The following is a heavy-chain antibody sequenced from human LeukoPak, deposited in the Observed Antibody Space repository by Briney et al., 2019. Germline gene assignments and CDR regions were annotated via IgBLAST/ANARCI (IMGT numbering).Heavy chain of an antibody. D-gene: IGHD2-2*01. Sequence: PGGSLRLSCAASGFTFSDYYMSWIRQAPGKGLEWVSYITSSGSTIYYADSVKGRFTISRDNAKNSLYLQMNSLRAEDTAVYYFARDSRYYYYYYYMDVWGKGTTVTVSS. V-gene: IGHV3-11*01. CDR1: GFTFSDYY. CDR2: ITSSGSTI. J-gene: IGHJ6*03. CDR3: ARDSRYYYYYYYMDV.